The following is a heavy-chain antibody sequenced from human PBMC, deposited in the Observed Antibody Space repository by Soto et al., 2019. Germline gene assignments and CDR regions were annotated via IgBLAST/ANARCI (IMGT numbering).Heavy chain of an antibody. CDR3: AKDQVTGTAVPDY. D-gene: IGHD3-10*01. Sequence: EVQLLESGGGLVQPGGSLRLSCAASGFTFSSYAMSWVRQAPGKGLEWVSATSGSGGSTYYADSVKGRFTISRDNTKNTLYLQMNSLRAEDTAVYYCAKDQVTGTAVPDYWGQGTLVTVSS. J-gene: IGHJ4*02. CDR2: TSGSGGST. CDR1: GFTFSSYA. V-gene: IGHV3-23*01.